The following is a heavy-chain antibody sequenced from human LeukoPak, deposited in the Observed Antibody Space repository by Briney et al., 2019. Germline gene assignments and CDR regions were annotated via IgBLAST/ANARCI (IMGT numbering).Heavy chain of an antibody. D-gene: IGHD3-3*01. V-gene: IGHV1-18*01. CDR1: GYTFTIYG. CDR2: ISAYNGNT. Sequence: ASVTVSCTASGYTFTIYGISWVRQAPGQGLEWMGWISAYNGNTNYAQKLQGRVTMTTDTSTSTAYMELRSLRSDDTAVYYCARVHYYTSYYDFWSGYPPYYYGMDVWGQGTTVTVSS. CDR3: ARVHYYTSYYDFWSGYPPYYYGMDV. J-gene: IGHJ6*02.